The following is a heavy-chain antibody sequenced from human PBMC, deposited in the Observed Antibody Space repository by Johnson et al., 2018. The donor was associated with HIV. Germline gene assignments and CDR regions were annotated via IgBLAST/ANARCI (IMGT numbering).Heavy chain of an antibody. V-gene: IGHV3-23*04. CDR1: GFTFSSYA. D-gene: IGHD6-13*01. J-gene: IGHJ3*02. CDR3: ARGRKDMEAAEGLYNDGFDM. CDR2: ISGSGGST. Sequence: VQLVESGGGLVQPGGSLRLSCAASGFTFSSYAMSWVRQAPGKGLEWVSAISGSGGSTYYADSVKGRFTISRDNFKKTLFLKMDSLRTEDTAVFYCARGRKDMEAAEGLYNDGFDMWGQVTLVTVSS.